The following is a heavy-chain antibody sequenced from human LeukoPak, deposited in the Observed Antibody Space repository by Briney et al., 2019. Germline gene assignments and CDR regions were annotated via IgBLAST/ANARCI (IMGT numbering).Heavy chain of an antibody. CDR2: INPSGGST. CDR1: GYTFTCYY. D-gene: IGHD2-21*02. J-gene: IGHJ6*02. V-gene: IGHV1-46*01. CDR3: ARAQFPLAYCGGDCWYYYYYGMDV. Sequence: ASVKDSCKASGYTFTCYYMHWVRQAPGQGLEWMGIINPSGGSTSYAQKFQGRVTLTRDTSTSTVYMELSSLRSEDTAVYYCARAQFPLAYCGGDCWYYYYYGMDVWGQGTTVTVSS.